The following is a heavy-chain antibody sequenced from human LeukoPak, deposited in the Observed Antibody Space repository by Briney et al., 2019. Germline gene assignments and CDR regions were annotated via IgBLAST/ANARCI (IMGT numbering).Heavy chain of an antibody. CDR2: IIRGGGDE. CDR3: TRDRSRAVDD. V-gene: IGHV3-7*01. D-gene: IGHD6-25*01. J-gene: IGHJ4*02. Sequence: PGGSLRLPCSASGLTFSGLWIRWFRQAPGKGLEWVAAIIRGGGDESYVDSVTRRFNISRKNANNLLYLQMNSLTGEDTAVYYCTRDRSRAVDDWGQGTLVTVSS. CDR1: GLTFSGLW.